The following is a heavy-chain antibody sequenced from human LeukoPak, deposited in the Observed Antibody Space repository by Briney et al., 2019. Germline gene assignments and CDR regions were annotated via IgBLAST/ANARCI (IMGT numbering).Heavy chain of an antibody. D-gene: IGHD3-16*01. CDR3: ARVDLGDAFDI. J-gene: IGHJ3*02. Sequence: SETLSLTSTVSGGSISSYYWSWIRQPPGKGLEWIGYIYYSGSTNYNPSLKSRVTISVDTSKNQFSLKLSSVTAADTAVCYCARVDLGDAFDIWGQGTMVTVSS. CDR2: IYYSGST. CDR1: GGSISSYY. V-gene: IGHV4-59*01.